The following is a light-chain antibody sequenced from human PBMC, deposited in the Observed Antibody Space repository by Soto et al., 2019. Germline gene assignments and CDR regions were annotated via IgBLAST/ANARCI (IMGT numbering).Light chain of an antibody. Sequence: QSALTQPASVSGPPGQSITISCTGTSSDVGGYNYVSWYQQHPGKAPKLMIYDVSNRPSGVSNRFSGSKSGNTASLTISGLQAEDEADYYCSSYTSSSTRVFGTGTQLTVL. CDR2: DVS. J-gene: IGLJ1*01. CDR1: SSDVGGYNY. V-gene: IGLV2-14*01. CDR3: SSYTSSSTRV.